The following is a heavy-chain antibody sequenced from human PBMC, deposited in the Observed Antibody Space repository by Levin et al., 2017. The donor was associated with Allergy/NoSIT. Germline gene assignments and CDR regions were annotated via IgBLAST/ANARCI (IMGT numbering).Heavy chain of an antibody. J-gene: IGHJ4*02. D-gene: IGHD3-3*01. CDR1: GYTFIDYY. CDR2: INPINGAT. Sequence: ASVKVSCKASGYTFIDYYIHWLRQAPGQGLEWMGWINPINGATNYAQKFLGRVTMTRDTSISTSYMELTKLRSDDRAVYYCARDLRSSDFWPPAYWGQGTLVTVSS. CDR3: ARDLRSSDFWPPAY. V-gene: IGHV1-2*02.